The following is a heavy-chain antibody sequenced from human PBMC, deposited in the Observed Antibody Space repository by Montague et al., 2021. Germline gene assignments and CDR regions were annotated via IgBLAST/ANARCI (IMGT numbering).Heavy chain of an antibody. CDR1: GFSFTSYW. D-gene: IGHD6-13*01. CDR3: ARNLASAAPGAFDM. CDR2: ITLVGPST. J-gene: IGHJ3*02. V-gene: IGHV3-74*01. Sequence: SLRLSCAASGFSFTSYWVHWVRQAPGKGLLWVSPITLVGPSTTFADSVKGRFTTSRDKAKATLYLQMNSLRVEDTAVYYCARNLASAAPGAFDMWGQGTTVTVSS.